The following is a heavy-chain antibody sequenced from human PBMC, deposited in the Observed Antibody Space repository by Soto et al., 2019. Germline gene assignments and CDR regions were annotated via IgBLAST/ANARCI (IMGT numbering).Heavy chain of an antibody. D-gene: IGHD5-18*01. Sequence: GGSLRLCCAASGFTFSSYAMSWVRQAPGKGLEWVSAISGSGGSTYYADSVKGRFTISRDNSKNTLYLQMNSLRAEDTAVYYCAKAGGYSYGSVYYYYGMDVWGQGTTVTVSS. CDR2: ISGSGGST. CDR3: AKAGGYSYGSVYYYYGMDV. CDR1: GFTFSSYA. V-gene: IGHV3-23*01. J-gene: IGHJ6*02.